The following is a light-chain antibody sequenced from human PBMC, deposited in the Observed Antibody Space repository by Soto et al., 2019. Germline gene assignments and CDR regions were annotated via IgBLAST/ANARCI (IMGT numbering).Light chain of an antibody. CDR3: GTWDSSLWV. V-gene: IGLV1-51*02. J-gene: IGLJ3*02. Sequence: QSVLTQPPSVSAAPGQKVTISCSGSSSNIGNNYVSWYQQLPGTAPKLLIYENNKRPSGIPDRFSGSKSGTSATLGITGLQTGDEADYYCGTWDSSLWVFGGVTKLTVL. CDR1: SSNIGNNY. CDR2: ENN.